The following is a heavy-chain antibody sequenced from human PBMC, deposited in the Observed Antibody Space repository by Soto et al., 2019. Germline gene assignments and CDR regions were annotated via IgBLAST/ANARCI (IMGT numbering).Heavy chain of an antibody. CDR3: ASPGGAIDV. CDR2: IYPGDSDT. Sequence: GESLKISCKFSGYNFGTTWIGWVRQMPGKGLEWMGIIYPGDSDTRNSPSFQGQDIISVDKSITTAYVQWSSLKASDTAMYYCASPGGAIDVWGQGTMVTVSS. D-gene: IGHD2-2*01. J-gene: IGHJ6*02. V-gene: IGHV5-51*01. CDR1: GYNFGTTW.